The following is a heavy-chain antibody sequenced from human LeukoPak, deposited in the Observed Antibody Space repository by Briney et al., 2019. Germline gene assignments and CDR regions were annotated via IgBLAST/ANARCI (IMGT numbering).Heavy chain of an antibody. Sequence: ASVKVSRKASGYTFTGYYMHWVRQAPGQGLEWMGRINPNSGGTNYAQKFQGRVTMTRDTSISTAYMEPSRLRSDDTAVYYCARGSDYVWGSYRWAPWGQGTLVTVSS. D-gene: IGHD3-16*02. CDR1: GYTFTGYY. J-gene: IGHJ5*02. CDR3: ARGSDYVWGSYRWAP. CDR2: INPNSGGT. V-gene: IGHV1-2*06.